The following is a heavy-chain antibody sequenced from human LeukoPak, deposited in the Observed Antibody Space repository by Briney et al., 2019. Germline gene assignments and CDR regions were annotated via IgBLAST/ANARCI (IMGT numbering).Heavy chain of an antibody. CDR3: ARDTRYGGSIDY. Sequence: GGSLRLSCVASGFTFDDFAMSWVRQAPGKGLEWVSSISSSSSYIYYADSVKGRFTISRDNAKNSLYLQMNSLRAEDTAVYYCARDTRYGGSIDYWGQGTLVTVSS. CDR2: ISSSSSYI. D-gene: IGHD4-23*01. J-gene: IGHJ4*02. CDR1: GFTFDDFA. V-gene: IGHV3-21*01.